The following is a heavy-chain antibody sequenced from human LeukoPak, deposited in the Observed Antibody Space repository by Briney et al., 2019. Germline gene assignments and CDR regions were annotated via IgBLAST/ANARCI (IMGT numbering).Heavy chain of an antibody. J-gene: IGHJ6*03. D-gene: IGHD1-26*01. V-gene: IGHV3-23*01. CDR2: ISGSGGST. CDR3: AKGGVGATRIYYYYYMDV. Sequence: PGGSLRLSCAASGFTFSSYAMSWVRQAPGKGLEWVSAISGSGGSTYYADSVKGRFTISRDNSKNTLYLQMNSLRAEDRAVYYCAKGGVGATRIYYYYYMDVWGKGTTVTVSS. CDR1: GFTFSSYA.